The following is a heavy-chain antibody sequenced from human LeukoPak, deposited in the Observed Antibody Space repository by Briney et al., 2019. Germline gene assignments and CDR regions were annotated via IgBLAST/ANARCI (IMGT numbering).Heavy chain of an antibody. CDR3: ARPSAY. CDR2: IYYSGST. J-gene: IGHJ4*02. V-gene: IGHV4-39*01. CDR1: GGSISSSSYY. Sequence: SETLSLTCTVSGGSISSSSYYWGWIRQPPGKGLEWFGSIYYSGSTYYNPSLKSRVTISVDTTKNQFSLKLSSVTASDTAVYYCARPSAYWGQGTLVTVSS.